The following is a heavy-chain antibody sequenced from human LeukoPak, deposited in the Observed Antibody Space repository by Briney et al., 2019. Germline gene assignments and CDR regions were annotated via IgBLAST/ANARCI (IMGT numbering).Heavy chain of an antibody. V-gene: IGHV4-34*01. J-gene: IGHJ6*03. D-gene: IGHD3-3*01. CDR2: INHSGST. Sequence: SETLSLTCAVYGGSFSGYYWSWIRQPPGKGLEWIGEINHSGSTNYNPSLKSRVTISVDTSKNQFSLKLSSVTAADTAVYYCARRKSPDFWSGRAYYYYYMDVWGKGTTVTVSS. CDR1: GGSFSGYY. CDR3: ARRKSPDFWSGRAYYYYYMDV.